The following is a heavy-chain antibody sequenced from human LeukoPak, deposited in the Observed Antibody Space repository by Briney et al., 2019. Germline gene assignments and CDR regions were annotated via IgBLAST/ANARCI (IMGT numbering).Heavy chain of an antibody. Sequence: PSETLSLTCTVSGGSISSYYWSWIRQPPGKGLEWIGYIYYSGSTNYNPSLKSRVTISVDTSKNQFSLKLSSVTAADTAVYYCARQAGYSGYDDIWGQGTMVTVSS. CDR2: IYYSGST. CDR1: GGSISSYY. V-gene: IGHV4-59*08. D-gene: IGHD5-12*01. J-gene: IGHJ3*02. CDR3: ARQAGYSGYDDI.